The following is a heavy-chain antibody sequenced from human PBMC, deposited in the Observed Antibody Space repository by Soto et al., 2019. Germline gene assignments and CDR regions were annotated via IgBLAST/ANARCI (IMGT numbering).Heavy chain of an antibody. CDR3: ARDYDILTGYHYYYGMDV. J-gene: IGHJ6*02. V-gene: IGHV5-10-1*01. CDR1: GYSFTSYW. Sequence: GESLKISCKGSGYSFTSYWISWVRQMPGKGLEWMGRIDPSDSYTNYSPSFQGHVTISADKSISTAYLQWSSLKASDTAMYYCARDYDILTGYHYYYGMDVWGQGTTVTVSS. D-gene: IGHD3-9*01. CDR2: IDPSDSYT.